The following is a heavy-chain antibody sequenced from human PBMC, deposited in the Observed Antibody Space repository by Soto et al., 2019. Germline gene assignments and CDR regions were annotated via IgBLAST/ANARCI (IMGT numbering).Heavy chain of an antibody. D-gene: IGHD5-18*01. V-gene: IGHV4-59*08. Sequence: SETLSLTCTVSGGSISSYYWNWVRQPPGKGLEWIGYIYYSGSTNYNPSLKSRVTISVDTSKNQFSLRLSSVTAADTAMYYCARRPGYGNAFDIWGQGTMVTVSS. J-gene: IGHJ3*02. CDR1: GGSISSYY. CDR3: ARRPGYGNAFDI. CDR2: IYYSGST.